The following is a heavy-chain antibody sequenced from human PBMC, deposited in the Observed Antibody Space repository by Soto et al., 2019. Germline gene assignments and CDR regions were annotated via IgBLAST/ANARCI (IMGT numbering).Heavy chain of an antibody. V-gene: IGHV3-23*01. CDR3: VKPPVITASYYYYDMDV. CDR1: GFTFSTYP. J-gene: IGHJ6*02. Sequence: PGGSLRLSCAASGFTFSTYPMSWVRQVPGKGLEWVSGISGSGISTYYTDSVKGRFTISRDNSKNTVFLQMNSLRDEDTAVYYCVKPPVITASYYYYDMDVWGQGTTVTVSS. D-gene: IGHD4-4*01. CDR2: ISGSGIST.